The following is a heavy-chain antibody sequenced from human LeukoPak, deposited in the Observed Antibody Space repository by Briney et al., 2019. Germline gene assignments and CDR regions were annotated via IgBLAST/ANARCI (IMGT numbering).Heavy chain of an antibody. CDR2: INHSGST. J-gene: IGHJ4*02. CDR3: ARGIPFKYSFRVGRFDY. Sequence: PSETLSLTCAVYGGSFSGYYWSWIRQPPGKGLEWIGEINHSGSTNYNPSLKSRVTISVDTSKNQFSLKLSSVTAADTAVYYCARGIPFKYSFRVGRFDYWGQGTLVTVSS. V-gene: IGHV4-34*01. D-gene: IGHD5-18*01. CDR1: GGSFSGYY.